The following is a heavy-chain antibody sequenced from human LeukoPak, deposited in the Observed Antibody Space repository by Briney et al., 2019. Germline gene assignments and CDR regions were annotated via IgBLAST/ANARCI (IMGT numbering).Heavy chain of an antibody. V-gene: IGHV4-59*01. CDR2: IYYSGST. D-gene: IGHD1-26*01. CDR1: GGSTSSYY. Sequence: SETLSLTCTVSGGSTSSYYWSWIRQPPGKGLEWIGYIYYSGSTNYNPSLKSRVTISVDTSKNQFSLKLSSVTAADTAVYYCARGSPPGRYIDVWGKGTTVTVSS. J-gene: IGHJ6*03. CDR3: ARGSPPGRYIDV.